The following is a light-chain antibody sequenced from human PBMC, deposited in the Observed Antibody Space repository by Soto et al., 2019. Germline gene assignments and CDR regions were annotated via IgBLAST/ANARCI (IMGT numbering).Light chain of an antibody. J-gene: IGLJ1*01. CDR2: SNN. Sequence: QSVLTQPPSASGTPGQRVTISCSGSSSNIGSNTVNWYQQLPGTAPKLLIYSNNERPSGVPDRFSGSKSGTSASLAISGLKFEDGADFYCAAWDNSLNAYVIGTGTKPTVL. CDR1: SSNIGSNT. V-gene: IGLV1-44*01. CDR3: AAWDNSLNAYV.